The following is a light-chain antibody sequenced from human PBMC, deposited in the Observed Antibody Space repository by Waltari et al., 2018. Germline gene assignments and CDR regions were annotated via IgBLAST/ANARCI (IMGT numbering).Light chain of an antibody. V-gene: IGLV2-23*02. Sequence: QSALTQPASVSGSPGQSITVSCTGTSSDVGTYNLVSWYQQYPGKAPKLLIYEVSQRPSGFSNRFSGSKSGNTASLTVSGLQAEDEAHYHCCSYAGDRSVLFGGGTKLTVL. CDR1: SSDVGTYNL. J-gene: IGLJ2*01. CDR3: CSYAGDRSVL. CDR2: EVS.